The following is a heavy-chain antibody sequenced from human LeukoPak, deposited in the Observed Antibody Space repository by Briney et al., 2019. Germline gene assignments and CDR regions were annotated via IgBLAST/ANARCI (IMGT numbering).Heavy chain of an antibody. CDR3: ARDNLGRTQFWRYNLFDP. J-gene: IGHJ5*02. D-gene: IGHD3-3*01. CDR1: GGSISSTSYY. Sequence: SETLSLSCTVSGGSISSTSYYWGWIRQPPGKGLEWIGSIDYSGSTYYNPSLKSQVTISVDTSKNQFYLKLSSVTAADTAVYYCARDNLGRTQFWRYNLFDPWGQGTLVTVSS. CDR2: IDYSGST. V-gene: IGHV4-39*07.